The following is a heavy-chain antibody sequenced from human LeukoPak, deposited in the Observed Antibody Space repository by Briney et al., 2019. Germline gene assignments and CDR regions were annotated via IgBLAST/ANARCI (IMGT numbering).Heavy chain of an antibody. CDR2: IHTSGST. J-gene: IGHJ4*02. V-gene: IGHV4-4*07. CDR3: ARRDISSGWSFDY. D-gene: IGHD6-19*01. CDR1: GGSISNYH. Sequence: SETLSLTCTVSGGSISNYHCSWIRQPAGKGLEWIGQIHTSGSTNYNPPFKGEFSMSIDTTEDKVSLTIRSVTAADTAFYYCARRDISSGWSFDYWGQGTLVTVSS.